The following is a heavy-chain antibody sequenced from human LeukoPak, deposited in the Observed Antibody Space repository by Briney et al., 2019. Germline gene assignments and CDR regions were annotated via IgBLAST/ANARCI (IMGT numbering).Heavy chain of an antibody. CDR2: ISGSGGSGGGT. D-gene: IGHD6-13*01. CDR1: GFTFSSYA. V-gene: IGHV3-23*01. J-gene: IGHJ4*02. CDR3: AKEGYSSSWYLHFDY. Sequence: GGSLRLSCAASGFTFSSYAMTRVRQAPGKGLEWVSTISGSGGSGGGTYYADSVKGRFTISRDNSKNTLFLQMNSLRAEDTALYYCAKEGYSSSWYLHFDYWGQGTLVTVSS.